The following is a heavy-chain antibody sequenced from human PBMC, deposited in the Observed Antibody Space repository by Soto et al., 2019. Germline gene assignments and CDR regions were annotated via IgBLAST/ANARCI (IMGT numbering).Heavy chain of an antibody. CDR3: TRAVARIYTYYYYGMDV. CDR2: IRSKAYGGTT. J-gene: IGHJ6*02. D-gene: IGHD6-19*01. V-gene: IGHV3-49*04. Sequence: QAGGSLRLSCTASGFTFGDYAMSWVRQAPGKGLEWVGFIRSKAYGGTTEYAASVKGRFTISRDDYKSIAYLQMNSLKTEDTDVYYCTRAVARIYTYYYYGMDVWGQGTTVTVSS. CDR1: GFTFGDYA.